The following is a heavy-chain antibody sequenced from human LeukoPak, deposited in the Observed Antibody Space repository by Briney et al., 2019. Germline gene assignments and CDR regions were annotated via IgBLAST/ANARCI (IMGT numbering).Heavy chain of an antibody. J-gene: IGHJ6*04. CDR1: GGTFSSYA. CDR2: IIPISGTA. V-gene: IGHV1-69*05. Sequence: SVKVSCKTSGGTFSSYAISWVRQAPGQGLEWMGGIIPISGTANYAQKFQGRVTITTDESTSTVYMELSSVRSEDTAVYYCARGPVGMDVWGKGTTVTVSS. D-gene: IGHD3-16*01. CDR3: ARGPVGMDV.